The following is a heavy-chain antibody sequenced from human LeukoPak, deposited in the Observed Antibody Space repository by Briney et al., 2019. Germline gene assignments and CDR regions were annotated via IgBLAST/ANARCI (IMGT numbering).Heavy chain of an antibody. V-gene: IGHV3-48*02. J-gene: IGHJ4*02. CDR3: AGDSGYAFDY. D-gene: IGHD3-10*01. CDR1: GFTFRSYA. Sequence: GSLRLSCAASGFTFRSYAMSWVRQAPGKGLEWVSYISSGSGTIRYADSVKGRFTISRDNAKNSLYLHMSSLRDEDTAVYYCAGDSGYAFDYWGRGTLVTASS. CDR2: ISSGSGTI.